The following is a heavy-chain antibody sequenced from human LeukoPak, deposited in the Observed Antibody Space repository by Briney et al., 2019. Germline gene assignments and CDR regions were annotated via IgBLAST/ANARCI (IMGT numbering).Heavy chain of an antibody. D-gene: IGHD3-10*01. CDR3: ARPFTMVRGVIPSGFDY. CDR2: INPNSGGT. V-gene: IGHV1-2*02. CDR1: GYTFTGYY. Sequence: ASVKVSCKASGYTFTGYYMHWVRQAPGQGLEWMGWINPNSGGTNYAQKFQGRVTMTRDTSISTAYMELSRLRSDDTAVYYCARPFTMVRGVIPSGFDYWGQGTLVTVSS. J-gene: IGHJ4*02.